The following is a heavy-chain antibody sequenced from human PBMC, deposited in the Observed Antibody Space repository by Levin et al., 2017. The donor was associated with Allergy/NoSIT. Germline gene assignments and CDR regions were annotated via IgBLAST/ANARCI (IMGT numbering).Heavy chain of an antibody. J-gene: IGHJ4*02. D-gene: IGHD6-19*01. CDR3: ARDRGYSSGIVDY. CDR2: IWYDGSNK. V-gene: IGHV3-33*01. CDR1: GFTFSSYG. Sequence: GESLKISCAASGFTFSSYGMHWVRQAPGKGLEWVAVIWYDGSNKYYADSVKGRFTISRDNSKNTLYLQMNSLRAEDTAVYYCARDRGYSSGIVDYWGQGTLVTVSS.